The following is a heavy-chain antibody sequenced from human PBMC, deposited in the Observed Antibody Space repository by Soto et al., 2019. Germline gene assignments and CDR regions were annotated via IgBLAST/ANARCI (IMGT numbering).Heavy chain of an antibody. CDR1: GISYTTYA. J-gene: IGHJ4*02. V-gene: IGHV1-3*01. CDR2: NNAGNGAT. CDR3: ARAISGSVT. Sequence: VQLVQSGAEVKKPGASVRISCTASGISYTTYAIHWVRQAPGQGLEWMGWNNAGNGATRYSQRFQVRVTLTTDTAATAPYLELSSLRSEHTSIYNCARAISGSVTWGQGTLVTVSS. D-gene: IGHD5-12*01.